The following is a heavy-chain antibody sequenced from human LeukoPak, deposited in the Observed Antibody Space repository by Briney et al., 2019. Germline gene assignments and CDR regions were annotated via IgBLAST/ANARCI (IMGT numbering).Heavy chain of an antibody. V-gene: IGHV3-7*01. D-gene: IGHD3-10*01. J-gene: IGHJ4*02. CDR2: IKQDGSEK. Sequence: GGSLRLSCAASGFTFSSYWMSWVRQAPGKGLEWVANIKQDGSEKYYVDSVKGRFTISRDNAKNSLYLQMNSLRAEDTAVYYCARDSPLRWFGDDKLDYWGQGTLVTVSS. CDR3: ARDSPLRWFGDDKLDY. CDR1: GFTFSSYW.